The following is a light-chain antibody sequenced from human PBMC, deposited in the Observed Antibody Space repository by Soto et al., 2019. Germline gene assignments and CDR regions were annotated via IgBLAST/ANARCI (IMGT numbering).Light chain of an antibody. J-gene: IGKJ1*01. CDR2: GAS. Sequence: EIVLTQSPGTRSLSPGERATLSCRASQSVSSSYLAWYQQKPGQAPRLLIYGASSRATGIPDRFSGSGSGTDFTLTISRLEPEDSAVYYCQQDGRSPWTFGQGTKVEIK. CDR1: QSVSSSY. CDR3: QQDGRSPWT. V-gene: IGKV3-20*01.